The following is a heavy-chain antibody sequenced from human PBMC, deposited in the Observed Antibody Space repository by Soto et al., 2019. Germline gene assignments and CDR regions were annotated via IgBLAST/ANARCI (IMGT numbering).Heavy chain of an antibody. CDR2: INASNGNT. V-gene: IGHV1-18*01. J-gene: IGHJ5*02. CDR3: ARGIVVVTGFWFDP. CDR1: GYSFSFYG. Sequence: AASVKVSCKASGYSFSFYGINWVRQAPGQGLEWMGWINASNGNTNYAQKLQGRVTMTTDTSTSTAYMELRSLRSDDTAVYYCARGIVVVTGFWFDPWGQGTLVTVSS. D-gene: IGHD2-21*02.